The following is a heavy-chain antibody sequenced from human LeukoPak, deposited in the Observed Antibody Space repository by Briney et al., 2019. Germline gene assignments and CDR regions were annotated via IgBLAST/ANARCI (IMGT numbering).Heavy chain of an antibody. J-gene: IGHJ5*02. Sequence: GGSLRLSYAASGFTFSSYSMNWVRQAPGRGLEWVSVIYSGGSTYYADSVKGRFTISRDNSKNTLYLQMNSLRAEDAAVYYCARDIYYGSGSYWWFDPWGQGTLVTVSS. V-gene: IGHV3-66*01. CDR1: GFTFSSYS. CDR3: ARDIYYGSGSYWWFDP. CDR2: IYSGGST. D-gene: IGHD3-10*01.